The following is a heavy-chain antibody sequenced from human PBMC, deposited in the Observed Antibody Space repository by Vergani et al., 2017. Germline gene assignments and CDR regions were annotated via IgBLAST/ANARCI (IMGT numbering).Heavy chain of an antibody. CDR2: TYFMSKWYN. J-gene: IGHJ6*03. Sequence: QVQLHQSGPGLVKPSQTLSLTCAISGARVPIKIAGWNWIRQSPSRGLDWLGRTYFMSKWYNDYAASVKSRMTINSDTSKNLFSLQLQSVTPEDTAVYYCAREDISLTVEGANYMDIGGKGTTVTVSS. CDR3: AREDISLTVEGANYMDI. CDR1: GARVPIKIAG. V-gene: IGHV6-1*01. D-gene: IGHD3-22*01.